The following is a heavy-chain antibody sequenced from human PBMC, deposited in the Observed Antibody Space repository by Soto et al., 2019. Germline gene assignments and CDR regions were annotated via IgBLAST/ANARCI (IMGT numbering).Heavy chain of an antibody. CDR1: GYTLTELS. CDR3: ATSYFDWLTPHDAFDI. Sequence: ASVKVSCKVSGYTLTELSMHWVRQAPGKGLEWMGGFDPEDGETIYAQKFQGRVTMTEDTSTDTAYMELSSLRSEDTAVYYCATSYFDWLTPHDAFDIWGQGTMVTXSS. CDR2: FDPEDGET. J-gene: IGHJ3*02. D-gene: IGHD3-9*01. V-gene: IGHV1-24*01.